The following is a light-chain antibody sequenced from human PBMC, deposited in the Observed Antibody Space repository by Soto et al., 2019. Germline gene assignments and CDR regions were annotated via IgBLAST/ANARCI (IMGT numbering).Light chain of an antibody. CDR1: SSDVGGYNY. V-gene: IGLV2-11*01. Sequence: QSALTQPRSVSGSPGQSVTISCTGTSSDVGGYNYVSWYQQHPGQAPKLMIYDVSKRPSGVPDRFSGSKSGNTASLTISGLQAEDEADYYCCSYAGSYTPVFGGGTKLTVL. CDR3: CSYAGSYTPV. CDR2: DVS. J-gene: IGLJ3*02.